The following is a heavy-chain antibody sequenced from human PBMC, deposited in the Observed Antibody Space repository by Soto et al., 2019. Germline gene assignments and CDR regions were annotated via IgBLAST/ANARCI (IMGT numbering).Heavy chain of an antibody. CDR1: VCTFSSYA. CDR2: IIPIFGTA. Sequence: ASLKVSCKASVCTFSSYAISWVRQAPGQRHERMREIIPIFGTANYAQKFQGRVTITADESASTANMELSSLRSEDTAVYYCARSYYYGSGSYSERYYYYGMDVWGQGTTVTVSS. J-gene: IGHJ6*02. V-gene: IGHV1-69*13. CDR3: ARSYYYGSGSYSERYYYYGMDV. D-gene: IGHD3-10*01.